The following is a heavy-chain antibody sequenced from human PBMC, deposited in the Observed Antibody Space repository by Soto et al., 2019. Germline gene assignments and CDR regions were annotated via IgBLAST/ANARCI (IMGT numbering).Heavy chain of an antibody. V-gene: IGHV4-31*03. CDR3: ARGAPLGYYDIFVFDY. CDR1: CGSISSGGYY. CDR2: IYYSGST. J-gene: IGHJ4*02. D-gene: IGHD3-9*01. Sequence: PSETLSLTCTVSCGSISSGGYYWSWIRQHPGKGLEWIGYIYYSGSTYYNPSLKSRVTISVDTSKNQFSLKLSSVTAADTAVYYCARGAPLGYYDIFVFDYWGQGTLVTVSS.